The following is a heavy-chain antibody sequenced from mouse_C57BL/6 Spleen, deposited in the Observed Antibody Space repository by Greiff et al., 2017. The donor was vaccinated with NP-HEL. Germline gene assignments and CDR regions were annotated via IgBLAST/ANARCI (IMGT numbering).Heavy chain of an antibody. CDR3: ARALGDAWFAY. CDR1: GYSITSGYY. CDR2: ISYDGSN. V-gene: IGHV3-6*01. D-gene: IGHD3-1*01. J-gene: IGHJ3*01. Sequence: EVQLQQSGPGLVKPSQSLSLTCSVTGYSITSGYYWNWIRQFPGNKLEWMGYISYDGSNNYNPSLKNRISITRDTSKNQFFLKLNSVTTEDTATYYCARALGDAWFAYWGQGTLVTVSA.